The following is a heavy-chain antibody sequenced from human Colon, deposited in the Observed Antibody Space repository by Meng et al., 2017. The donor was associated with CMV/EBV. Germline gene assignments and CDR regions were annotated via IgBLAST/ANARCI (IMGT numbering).Heavy chain of an antibody. CDR3: TRETGGSSLAY. V-gene: IGHV4-39*02. J-gene: IGHJ4*02. CDR1: RGSISSSSYY. CDR2: IYYTGGT. Sequence: QVQVQEPGPRPLKPSETLSLTCTGSRGSISSSSYYWAWVRQPPGKGLEWIGSIYYTGGTFYSPSLKSRVTISIDTSKIHFSLKLNSVTAADTAMYYCTRETGGSSLAYWGQGILVTVSS. D-gene: IGHD6-13*01.